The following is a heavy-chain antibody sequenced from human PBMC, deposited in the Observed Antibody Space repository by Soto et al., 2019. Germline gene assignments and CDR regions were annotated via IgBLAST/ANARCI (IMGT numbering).Heavy chain of an antibody. Sequence: PSETLSLTGTVSVGSITNYYWSWIRQPAGKGLEWIGRMYTKERTNYNLSFKSRVTMSVDTSKNQFSLKLNAVTAADTAVYYCARDDYKDGGNNWFDPWGQGTLVTVSS. D-gene: IGHD3-16*01. CDR1: VGSITNYY. CDR2: MYTKERT. CDR3: ARDDYKDGGNNWFDP. J-gene: IGHJ5*02. V-gene: IGHV4-4*07.